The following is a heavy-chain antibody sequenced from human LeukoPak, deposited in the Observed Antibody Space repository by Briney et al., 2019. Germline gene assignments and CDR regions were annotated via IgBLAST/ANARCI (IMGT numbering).Heavy chain of an antibody. D-gene: IGHD3-9*01. V-gene: IGHV3-30*01. Sequence: GGSLRLSCAASGFTFSSYAMHWVRQAPGKGLEWVAVISYDGSNKYYADSVKGRFTISRDNSKNTLYLQMNSLRAEDTAVYYCARVWTYDILTGYYLDAFDIWGQGTMVTVSS. CDR1: GFTFSSYA. J-gene: IGHJ3*02. CDR2: ISYDGSNK. CDR3: ARVWTYDILTGYYLDAFDI.